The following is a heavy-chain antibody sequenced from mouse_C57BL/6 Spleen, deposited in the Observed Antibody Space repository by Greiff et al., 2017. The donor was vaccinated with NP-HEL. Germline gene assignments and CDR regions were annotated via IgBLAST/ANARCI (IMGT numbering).Heavy chain of an antibody. D-gene: IGHD1-1*01. CDR2: IYPGGGYT. CDR3: ARVAYGSTYYFDY. J-gene: IGHJ2*01. Sequence: QVQLKESGAELVRPGTSVKMSCKASGYTFTNYWIGWAKQRPGHGLEWIGDIYPGGGYTNYNEKFKGKATLTADKSSSTAYMQFSSLTSEDSAIYYCARVAYGSTYYFDYWGKGTTLTVSS. CDR1: GYTFTNYW. V-gene: IGHV1-63*01.